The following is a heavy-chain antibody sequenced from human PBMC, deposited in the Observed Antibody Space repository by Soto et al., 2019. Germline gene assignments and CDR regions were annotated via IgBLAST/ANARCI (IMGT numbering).Heavy chain of an antibody. CDR3: ARDGYDFWSGYYLYFDY. V-gene: IGHV1-18*01. Sequence: ASVKVSCKASGYTFTSYGISWVRQAPGQVLEWMGWISAYNGNTNYAQKLQGRVTMTTDTSTSTAYMELRSLRSDDTAVYYCARDGYDFWSGYYLYFDYWGQGTLVTAPQ. J-gene: IGHJ4*02. CDR1: GYTFTSYG. D-gene: IGHD3-3*01. CDR2: ISAYNGNT.